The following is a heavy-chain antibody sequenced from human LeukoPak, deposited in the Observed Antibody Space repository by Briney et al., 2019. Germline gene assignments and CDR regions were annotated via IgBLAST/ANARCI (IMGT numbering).Heavy chain of an antibody. V-gene: IGHV1-8*01. CDR2: MNPNSGNT. D-gene: IGHD2-2*01. Sequence: GASVKVSCKASGYTFTSYDINWVRQATGQGLEWMGWMNPNSGNTGYAQKFQGRVTMARNTSISTAYMELSSLRSEDTAVYYCARGFQLLWYYYYYMDVWGKGTTVTISS. J-gene: IGHJ6*03. CDR3: ARGFQLLWYYYYYMDV. CDR1: GYTFTSYD.